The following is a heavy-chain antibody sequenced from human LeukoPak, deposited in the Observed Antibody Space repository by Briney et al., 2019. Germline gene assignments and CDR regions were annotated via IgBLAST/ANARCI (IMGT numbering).Heavy chain of an antibody. J-gene: IGHJ4*02. CDR3: EKEVNPLHYDFWSGCPDY. D-gene: IGHD3-3*01. Sequence: GGSLRLSCAASGFTFDDYAMHWVRQAPGRGLEWVSLISGDGGSTYYADSVKGRFTISRDNSKNSLYLQMNSLRTEDTALYYCEKEVNPLHYDFWSGCPDYWGQGTLVTVSS. V-gene: IGHV3-43*02. CDR1: GFTFDDYA. CDR2: ISGDGGST.